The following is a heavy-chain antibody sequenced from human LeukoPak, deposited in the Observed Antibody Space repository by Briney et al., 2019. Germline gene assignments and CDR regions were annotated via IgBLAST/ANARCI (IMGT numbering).Heavy chain of an antibody. D-gene: IGHD3-22*01. CDR1: GFTFSSHW. V-gene: IGHV3-7*01. CDR2: INQHGSEK. J-gene: IGHJ4*02. Sequence: GGSLRLSCAASGFTFSSHWMSWVRQAPGKGLEWAANINQHGSEKYYVDSVKGRFTISRDNAKNLLYLQMNNLRAEDTAVYYCARAAISTYDSSGYYFDYWGQGTLVTVSS. CDR3: ARAAISTYDSSGYYFDY.